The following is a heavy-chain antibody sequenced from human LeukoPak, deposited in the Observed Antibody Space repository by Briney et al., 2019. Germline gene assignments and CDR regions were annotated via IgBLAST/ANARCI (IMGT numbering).Heavy chain of an antibody. Sequence: SETLSLTCTVSGGSISSGGYYWSWIRQHPGKGLEWIGYIYYSGSTYYNPSLKSRVTISVDTSKNQFSLKLSSVTAADTAVHYCARASRDYYDSSGYANFDYWGQGTLVTVSS. CDR2: IYYSGST. CDR1: GGSISSGGYY. D-gene: IGHD3-22*01. J-gene: IGHJ4*02. V-gene: IGHV4-31*03. CDR3: ARASRDYYDSSGYANFDY.